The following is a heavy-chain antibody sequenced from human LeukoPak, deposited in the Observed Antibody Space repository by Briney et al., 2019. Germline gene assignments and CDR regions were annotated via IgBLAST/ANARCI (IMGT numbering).Heavy chain of an antibody. V-gene: IGHV4-39*01. Sequence: SETLSLTCTVSGGSISSSSYYWGWIRQPPGKGLEWIGSIYYSGSTYYNPSLKSRFTISVDTSKNQFSLKLSSVTPEDTAVYYCARLCRGCHDYVDWGGQRILVVVS. J-gene: IGHJ4*02. D-gene: IGHD6-19*01. CDR2: IYYSGST. CDR1: GGSISSSSYY. CDR3: ARLCRGCHDYVDW.